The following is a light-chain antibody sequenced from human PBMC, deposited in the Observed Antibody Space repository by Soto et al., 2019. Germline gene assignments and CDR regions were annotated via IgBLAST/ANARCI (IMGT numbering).Light chain of an antibody. CDR3: QQYGSWT. CDR1: QSVSSSY. CDR2: GAS. V-gene: IGKV3-20*01. Sequence: EIVLTQSPGTLSLSPGERATLSCRASQSVSSSYLAWYQQKPGQAPSLHIYGASSTATDIPYRFSGSGSGTDFTLTISRLEPEDFAVYYCQQYGSWTFGQGTKVEIK. J-gene: IGKJ1*01.